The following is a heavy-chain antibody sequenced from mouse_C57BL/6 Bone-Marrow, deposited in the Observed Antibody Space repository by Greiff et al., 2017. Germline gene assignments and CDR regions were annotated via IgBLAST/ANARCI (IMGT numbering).Heavy chain of an antibody. CDR2: INPSSGYT. J-gene: IGHJ3*01. CDR3: AGRDYYSSSPFAY. D-gene: IGHD1-1*01. V-gene: IGHV1-4*01. Sequence: QFQLQQSGAELARPGASVKMSCKASGYTFTSYTMHWVKQRPGQGLEWIGYINPSSGYTKYNQKFKDKATLTADKSSSTAYMQLSSLTSEDSAVYYCAGRDYYSSSPFAYWGQGTLVTVSA. CDR1: GYTFTSYT.